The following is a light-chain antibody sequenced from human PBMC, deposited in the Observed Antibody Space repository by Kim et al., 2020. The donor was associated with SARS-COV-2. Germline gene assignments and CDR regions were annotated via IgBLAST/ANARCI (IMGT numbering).Light chain of an antibody. CDR1: KLGDKY. CDR3: QAWDSSTGV. CDR2: QDS. Sequence: VSPGQTASITCSGDKLGDKYACWYQQKPGQSPVLVIYQDSKRPSGIPERFSGANSGNTATLTISGTQAMDEADYYCQAWDSSTGVFGGGTQLTVL. J-gene: IGLJ3*02. V-gene: IGLV3-1*01.